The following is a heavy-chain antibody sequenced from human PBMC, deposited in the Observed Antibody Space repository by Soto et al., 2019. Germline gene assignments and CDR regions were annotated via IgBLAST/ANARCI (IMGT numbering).Heavy chain of an antibody. CDR1: GGSMSGHY. CDR3: ARVGSSGWSPDY. Sequence: XETLSLTCRVSGGSMSGHYWTWIRQSPGKGLDWIGYIFYSGSTNYNPSLKSRVTISVDTSKNQFSLKMSSVTAADTAVYYCARVGSSGWSPDYWGRGTLVTVSS. V-gene: IGHV4-59*11. D-gene: IGHD6-19*01. CDR2: IFYSGST. J-gene: IGHJ4*02.